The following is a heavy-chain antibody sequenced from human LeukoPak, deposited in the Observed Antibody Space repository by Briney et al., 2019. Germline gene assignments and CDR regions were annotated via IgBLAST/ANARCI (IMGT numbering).Heavy chain of an antibody. CDR2: INHSGNVN. V-gene: IGHV3-7*03. CDR3: ARGGGLDV. D-gene: IGHD3-16*01. J-gene: IGHJ6*02. Sequence: PGGSLRLSCAASGFTFSSYWMNWARQAPGKGLEWVASINHSGNVNYYVDSVKGRFTISRDNAKNSLYLQMSNLRAEDTAVYLCARGGGLDVWGQGATVTVSS. CDR1: GFTFSSYW.